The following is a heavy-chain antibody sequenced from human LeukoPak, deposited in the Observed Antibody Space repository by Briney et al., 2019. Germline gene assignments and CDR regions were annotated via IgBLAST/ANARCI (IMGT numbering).Heavy chain of an antibody. J-gene: IGHJ4*02. D-gene: IGHD3-3*01. CDR3: ARGNYDFWSGYYSHFDY. V-gene: IGHV4-30-4*08. Sequence: PSETLSLTCTVSGGSISSGDYYWSWIRQPPGKGLEWIGYIYYSGSTYYNPSLKSRVTISVDTSKNQFSLKLSSVTAAATAVYYCARGNYDFWSGYYSHFDYWGQGTLVTVSS. CDR2: IYYSGST. CDR1: GGSISSGDYY.